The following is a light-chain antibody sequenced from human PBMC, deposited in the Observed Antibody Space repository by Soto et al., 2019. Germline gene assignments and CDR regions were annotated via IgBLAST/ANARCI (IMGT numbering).Light chain of an antibody. CDR2: EVS. CDR3: SSYTSSSTLV. V-gene: IGLV2-14*01. J-gene: IGLJ3*02. Sequence: QSVLTQPASVSGSPGQSITISCTGTRSDVGGYNYVSWYQQHPGKAPKLMIYEVSNRPSGVSNRFSGSKSGNTASLTISGLQAEDEAEYYCSSYTSSSTLVFGGGTKVTVL. CDR1: RSDVGGYNY.